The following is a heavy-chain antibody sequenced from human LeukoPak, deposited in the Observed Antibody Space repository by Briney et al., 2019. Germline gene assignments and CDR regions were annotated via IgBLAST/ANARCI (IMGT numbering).Heavy chain of an antibody. Sequence: PGGSLRLSCAASGFTFSSYWMHWVRQAPGKGLVWVSRINSDGSSTSYADSVKGRFTISRDNAKSTLYLQMNSPRAEDTAVYYCARRSAAKDAFDIWGQGTMVTVSS. CDR2: INSDGSST. D-gene: IGHD6-25*01. V-gene: IGHV3-74*01. CDR3: ARRSAAKDAFDI. J-gene: IGHJ3*02. CDR1: GFTFSSYW.